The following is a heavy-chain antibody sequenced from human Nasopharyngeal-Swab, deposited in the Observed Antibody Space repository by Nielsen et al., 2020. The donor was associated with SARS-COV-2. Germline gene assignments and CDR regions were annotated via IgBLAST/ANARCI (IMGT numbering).Heavy chain of an antibody. CDR2: IKQDGSEK. D-gene: IGHD6-6*01. CDR3: ARVESSSWPFGYFDY. J-gene: IGHJ4*02. V-gene: IGHV3-7*01. Sequence: VRQAPGKGLEWVANIKQDGSEKYYADSVKGRFTISRDNAKNSLYLQMNSLRAEDTAVYYCARVESSSWPFGYFDYWGQGTLVTVSS.